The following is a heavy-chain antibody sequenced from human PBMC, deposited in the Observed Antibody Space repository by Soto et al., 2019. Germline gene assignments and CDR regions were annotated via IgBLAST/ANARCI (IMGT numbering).Heavy chain of an antibody. V-gene: IGHV1-69*12. Sequence: QVQLVQSGAEVKKPGSSVKVSCKASGGTFSSYGISWVRQAPGQGLEWMGGIIPIFCTANYAQKFQGRVTITAYESTSTAYMVLSSLRSEDTAVYYCARAAQPRDYYYGMDVWGQGTTVTVSS. CDR1: GGTFSSYG. J-gene: IGHJ6*02. CDR2: IIPIFCTA. CDR3: ARAAQPRDYYYGMDV.